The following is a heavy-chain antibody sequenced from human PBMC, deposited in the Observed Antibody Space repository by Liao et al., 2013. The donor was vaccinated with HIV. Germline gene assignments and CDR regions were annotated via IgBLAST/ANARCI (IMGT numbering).Heavy chain of an antibody. J-gene: IGHJ3*01. CDR2: IHDSGGA. CDR3: VRDRGGRAFDV. V-gene: IGHV4-39*07. Sequence: QLQLQESGPGLVKPSETLSLTCGVSGGSISGGGQHWGWFRQTPGKGLEWVGTIHDSGGADYNPSLRGRVTISKDTSRDQISLNLRSVTAADTAVYFCVRDRGGRAFDVWGQGTMVTVSS. D-gene: IGHD3-16*01. CDR1: GGSISGGGQH.